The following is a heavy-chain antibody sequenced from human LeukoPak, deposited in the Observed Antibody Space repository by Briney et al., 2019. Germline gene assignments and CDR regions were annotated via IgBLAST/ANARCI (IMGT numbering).Heavy chain of an antibody. CDR1: GGSISYYY. CDR2: IYYSGAT. Sequence: SETLSLTCTVSGGSISYYYWSWIRQSPGKGLEWIGYIYYSGATNYNPSLKSRVTISVDTSKNQFSLQLRSVTAADTAVYYCAREDPQTTVPEGMDVWGQGTTVTVSS. D-gene: IGHD4-17*01. V-gene: IGHV4-59*01. CDR3: AREDPQTTVPEGMDV. J-gene: IGHJ6*02.